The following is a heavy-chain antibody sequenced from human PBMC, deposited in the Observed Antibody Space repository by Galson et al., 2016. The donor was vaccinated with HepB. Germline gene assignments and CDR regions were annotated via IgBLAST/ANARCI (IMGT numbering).Heavy chain of an antibody. CDR1: GGTFSSWA. D-gene: IGHD6-25*01. Sequence: SVKVSCKASGGTFSSWAISWVRQAPGQGLEWMGGIIPIFGSANYAQEFQGRVTITADESTSTAYMELSSLRSEDTAVYYCARVSGISQRRFQHWGQGTLVTVSS. J-gene: IGHJ1*01. V-gene: IGHV1-69*13. CDR2: IIPIFGSA. CDR3: ARVSGISQRRFQH.